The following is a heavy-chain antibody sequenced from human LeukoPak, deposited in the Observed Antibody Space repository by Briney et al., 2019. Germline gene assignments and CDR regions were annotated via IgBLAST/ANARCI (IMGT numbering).Heavy chain of an antibody. D-gene: IGHD6-19*01. V-gene: IGHV4-34*12. CDR3: ARRARRTSGWYSLEGMDY. Sequence: PSAPLSLTCPVYGGSFSGYYFTWIRQHPGKGLEWIGEFIDSGSTNYNPSLKSRVSISIDTSKNHFSLKLTSVTAADTAVYYCARRARRTSGWYSLEGMDYWGQGTLVTVSS. J-gene: IGHJ4*02. CDR2: FIDSGST. CDR1: GGSFSGYY.